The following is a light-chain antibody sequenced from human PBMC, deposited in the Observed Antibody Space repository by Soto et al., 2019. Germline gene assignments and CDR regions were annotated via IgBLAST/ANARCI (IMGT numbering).Light chain of an antibody. J-gene: IGKJ5*01. CDR3: QQYNNWPPIT. CDR2: GAS. Sequence: EIVMTQSPGTLSLSPGAPVPLSCRARQSVSSNYVAWFHQKPGQAPRLLIYGASSRATGIPDRFSGSGSGTDFTLTISSLQSEDFAVYYCQQYNNWPPITFGQGTRLEIK. V-gene: IGKV3D-15*01. CDR1: QSVSSN.